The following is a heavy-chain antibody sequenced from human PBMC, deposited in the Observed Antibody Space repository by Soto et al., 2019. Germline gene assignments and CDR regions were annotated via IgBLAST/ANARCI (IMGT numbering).Heavy chain of an antibody. V-gene: IGHV3-23*01. CDR2: ISGSGGST. CDR3: AKARGNYYGSGSYYPFDP. CDR1: GFTFSSYA. Sequence: GGSLRLSCAASGFTFSSYAMSWVRQAPGKGLEWVSAISGSGGSTYYADSVKGRFTISRDNSKNTLYLQMNSLRAEDTAVYYCAKARGNYYGSGSYYPFDPWGQGTLVTVSS. D-gene: IGHD3-10*01. J-gene: IGHJ5*02.